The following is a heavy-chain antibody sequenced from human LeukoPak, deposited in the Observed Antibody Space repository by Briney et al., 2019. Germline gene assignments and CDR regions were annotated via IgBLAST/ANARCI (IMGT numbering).Heavy chain of an antibody. CDR2: IYPGDSDT. D-gene: IGHD6-19*01. V-gene: IGHV5-51*01. Sequence: GESLKISCKGSGYSFTSYWIGWVRQMPGKGLEWMGIIYPGDSDTRYSPSFQGQVTISADKSISTAYLQWSSLKASDTAMYYCARKGIAVAGLSYYYYMDAWGKGTTVTVSS. CDR3: ARKGIAVAGLSYYYYMDA. CDR1: GYSFTSYW. J-gene: IGHJ6*03.